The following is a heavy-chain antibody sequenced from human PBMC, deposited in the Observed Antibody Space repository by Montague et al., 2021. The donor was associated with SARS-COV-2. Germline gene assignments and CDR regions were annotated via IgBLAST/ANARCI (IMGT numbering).Heavy chain of an antibody. Sequence: ETLSLTCTVAGXSISRYSWAWIRQPPGEGREWIGYICKGGRNNSNSSXTGGSTISVDTSSNQCSLKLSTVAAADTAVYYCARVGRSSSWYEGAFDIWGQGTVVTVSS. D-gene: IGHD6-13*01. CDR1: GXSISRYS. CDR2: ICKGGRN. V-gene: IGHV4-59*01. J-gene: IGHJ3*02. CDR3: ARVGRSSSWYEGAFDI.